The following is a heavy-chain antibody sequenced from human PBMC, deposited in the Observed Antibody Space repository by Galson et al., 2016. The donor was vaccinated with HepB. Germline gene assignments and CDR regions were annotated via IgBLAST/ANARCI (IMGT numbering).Heavy chain of an antibody. D-gene: IGHD3-22*01. CDR2: IYWDDDK. J-gene: IGHJ4*02. CDR3: AQSRYTMIFWDF. Sequence: PALVKPTQTLTLTCTFSGFSLRTSGVSVGWIRQPPGKALEWLALIYWDDDKRYRPSLQSRLTITKDTSKNQVVLTMTNMGPVDAATYYCAQSRYTMIFWDFWGQGTLVTVSS. V-gene: IGHV2-5*02. CDR1: GFSLRTSGVS.